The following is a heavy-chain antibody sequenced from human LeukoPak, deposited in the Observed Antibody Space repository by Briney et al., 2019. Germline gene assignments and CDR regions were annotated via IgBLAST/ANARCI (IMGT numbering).Heavy chain of an antibody. CDR2: ISGSGDST. CDR3: AKGDCRDGYNCLHFDY. D-gene: IGHD5-24*01. J-gene: IGHJ4*02. V-gene: IGHV3-23*01. CDR1: GFTFISYA. Sequence: PGGSLRLSCAASGFTFISYAMTWVRQVPGKGLEWVSAISGSGDSTYYADSVKGRFTNSRDNSKNTMYLQMKGLRAEDTAVYYCAKGDCRDGYNCLHFDYWGQGTLVTVSS.